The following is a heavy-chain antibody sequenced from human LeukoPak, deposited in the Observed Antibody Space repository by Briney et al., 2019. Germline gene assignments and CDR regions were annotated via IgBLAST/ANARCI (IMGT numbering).Heavy chain of an antibody. V-gene: IGHV4-59*08. CDR3: ARQGSGGRSFDV. Sequence: SETLSLTCTVSGVSISTYYWSWIRQPPGKGLEWIGYMYNSGSTNYNPSLKSRVTISIDTSKNQVSLRLSSVTAADTAVYYCARQGSGGRSFDVWGQGTMVTVSS. D-gene: IGHD1-26*01. CDR1: GVSISTYY. CDR2: MYNSGST. J-gene: IGHJ3*01.